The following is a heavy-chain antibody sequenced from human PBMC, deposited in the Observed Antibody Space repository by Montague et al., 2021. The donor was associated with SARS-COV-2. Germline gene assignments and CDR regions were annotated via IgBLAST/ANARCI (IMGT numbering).Heavy chain of an antibody. V-gene: IGHV4-39*01. Sequence: SETLSLTRTVSGGSVNSGSYSWDWIRQPPGKGLEWIGSIHYSRSTSYNPSLKSRVTISIDTSKNHFSLRVNSVTAADSAVYFCARRPGASYYVFWSGGFDIWGQGTMVAVS. J-gene: IGHJ3*02. CDR2: IHYSRST. D-gene: IGHD3-3*01. CDR1: GGSVNSGSYS. CDR3: ARRPGASYYVFWSGGFDI.